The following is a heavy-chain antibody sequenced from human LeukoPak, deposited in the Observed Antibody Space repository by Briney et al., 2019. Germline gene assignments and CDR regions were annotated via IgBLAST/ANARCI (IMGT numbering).Heavy chain of an antibody. CDR2: ISYDGSNK. V-gene: IGHV3-30*18. CDR3: AKEFNGYNSPYYFDY. J-gene: IGHJ4*02. Sequence: GRSLRLSCAASGFTFSSYGMHWVRQAPGKGLEWVAVISYDGSNKYYADSVKGRFTISRDNSKNTPYLQMNSLRAEDTAVYYCAKEFNGYNSPYYFDYWGQGTLVTVSS. CDR1: GFTFSSYG. D-gene: IGHD5-24*01.